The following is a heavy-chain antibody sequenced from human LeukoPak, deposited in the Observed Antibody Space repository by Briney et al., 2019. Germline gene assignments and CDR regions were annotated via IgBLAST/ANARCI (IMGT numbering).Heavy chain of an antibody. Sequence: GGSLRLSCAASGFTFSSYWMHWVRQAPGKGLVWVSRINSDGSSTSYADSVKGRFTISRDNAKNTLYLQMNSLRAEDTAVYYCAREGIVVAGDAFDIWGQGTMVTVSS. CDR3: AREGIVVAGDAFDI. D-gene: IGHD6-19*01. CDR1: GFTFSSYW. J-gene: IGHJ3*02. CDR2: INSDGSST. V-gene: IGHV3-74*01.